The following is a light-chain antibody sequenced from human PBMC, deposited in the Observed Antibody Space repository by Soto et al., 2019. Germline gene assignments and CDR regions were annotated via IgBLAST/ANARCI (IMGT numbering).Light chain of an antibody. J-gene: IGLJ2*01. CDR1: SSDVGGYNY. V-gene: IGLV2-8*01. Sequence: QSDLTQPPSASGSPGQSVTISCTGTSSDVGGYNYVSWYQQHPGKAPKLMIYEVSKRPSGVPDRLSGSKSGNTASLTVSGLQVEDEADYYCASYTGSDTLVFGGGTKLTVL. CDR3: ASYTGSDTLV. CDR2: EVS.